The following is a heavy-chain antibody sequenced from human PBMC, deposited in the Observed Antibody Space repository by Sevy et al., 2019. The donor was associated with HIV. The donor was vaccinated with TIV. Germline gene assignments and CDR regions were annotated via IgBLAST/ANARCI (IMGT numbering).Heavy chain of an antibody. CDR2: INESGIT. CDR3: ARSPPVVVVASAASWFDP. D-gene: IGHD2-15*01. Sequence: SETLSLTCAVHYGSFSGYYWNWIRQVPGKGLEWIGEINESGITYYNPSLKSRVTISVDTSKKQFSLKLNPVTAVDSAVYFCARSPPVVVVASAASWFDPWGQGTLVTVSS. J-gene: IGHJ5*02. CDR1: YGSFSGYY. V-gene: IGHV4-34*01.